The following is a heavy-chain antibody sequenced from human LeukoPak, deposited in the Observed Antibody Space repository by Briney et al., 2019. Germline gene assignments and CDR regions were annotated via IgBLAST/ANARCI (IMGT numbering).Heavy chain of an antibody. V-gene: IGHV3-66*01. J-gene: IGHJ4*02. CDR1: GLTVSNNY. Sequence: GGSLRLSCAASGLTVSNNYMSWVRQAPGKGLEWVSIIYGGGDTYYADSVKGRFTISRDNSKNTLYLHMNSLRAEDTAVYYCARDLDFGGYSNFDYWGQGTLVTVSS. CDR3: ARDLDFGGYSNFDY. CDR2: IYGGGDT. D-gene: IGHD4-23*01.